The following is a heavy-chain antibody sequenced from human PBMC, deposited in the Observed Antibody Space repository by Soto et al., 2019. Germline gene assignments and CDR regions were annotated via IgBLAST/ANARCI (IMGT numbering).Heavy chain of an antibody. CDR1: GITVSNNY. CDR2: IYSGGTT. CDR3: ARGSNWFDP. Sequence: LRLSCAASGITVSNNYMSWVRQAPGKGPEWVSVIYSGGTTYYADAVKGRFIISRDNSKNTLYLQMNSLRAEDTAVYFCARGSNWFDPWGPGVLVTVSS. V-gene: IGHV3-66*01. J-gene: IGHJ5*02.